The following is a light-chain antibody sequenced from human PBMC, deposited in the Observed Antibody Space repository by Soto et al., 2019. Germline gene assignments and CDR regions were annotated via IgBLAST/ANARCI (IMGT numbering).Light chain of an antibody. CDR2: GAS. CDR1: QSVSSN. CDR3: QQYNNWPPA. V-gene: IGKV3-15*01. J-gene: IGKJ4*01. Sequence: EIVMTQSPATLSVSPGESATISCSASQSVSSNLAWYQQKPGQAPRLLIYGASTRATGIPARFSGSGSGTEFTLTISSLQSEDFAVYYCQQYNNWPPAFGGGTKVEIK.